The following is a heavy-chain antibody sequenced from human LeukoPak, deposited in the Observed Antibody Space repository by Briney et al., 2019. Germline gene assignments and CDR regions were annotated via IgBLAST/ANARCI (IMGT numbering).Heavy chain of an antibody. CDR3: TRDRGAYNLYDY. CDR2: IRSKAYGETA. Sequence: GGSLRLSCTASGFTFGDYAMSWIRRAPGKGLEWVGFIRSKAYGETADYAASVKGRFTISRDDSKAIAYLQMNSLKTEDTAVYHCTRDRGAYNLYDYWGQGTLVTVSS. V-gene: IGHV3-49*03. D-gene: IGHD1-1*01. J-gene: IGHJ4*02. CDR1: GFTFGDYA.